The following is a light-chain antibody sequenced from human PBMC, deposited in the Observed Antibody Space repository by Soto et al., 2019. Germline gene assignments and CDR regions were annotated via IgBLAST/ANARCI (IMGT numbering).Light chain of an antibody. CDR2: GTS. Sequence: EIVMTQSPVTLSVSPGERATLSCRASQNISRSLAWYQQKPGQGPSLLIYGTSTRAGGVPARFSGGGSGTEFTITITSLQSEDFEVYYCQQRSNWPKTFGQGTKVDIK. CDR1: QNISRS. J-gene: IGKJ1*01. V-gene: IGKV3-15*01. CDR3: QQRSNWPKT.